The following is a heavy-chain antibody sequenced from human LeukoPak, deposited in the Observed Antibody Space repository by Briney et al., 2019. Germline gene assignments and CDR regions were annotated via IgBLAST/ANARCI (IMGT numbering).Heavy chain of an antibody. V-gene: IGHV3-21*01. CDR2: ISSSSSYI. J-gene: IGHJ4*02. CDR3: ARGGIVVVQY. CDR1: GFTFSSYS. Sequence: GGSLRLSCAASGFTFSSYSMNWVRQAPGKGLEWVSSISSSSSYIYYADSVKGRFTISRDNAKNSPYLQMNSLRAEDTAVYYCARGGIVVVQYWGQGTLVTVSS. D-gene: IGHD3-22*01.